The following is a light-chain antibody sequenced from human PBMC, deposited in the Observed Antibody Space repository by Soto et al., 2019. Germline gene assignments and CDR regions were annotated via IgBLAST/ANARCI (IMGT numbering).Light chain of an antibody. Sequence: EVVLTQSPATLSLSPGETATLSCRASQSVSSYLAWYQQKPGQAPRLLIYDASKMATGIPARFSGSGSGTDFTLTISSLEPEDFAVYYCQQRSGWPPSLTFGGGTKVEIK. CDR1: QSVSSY. J-gene: IGKJ4*01. V-gene: IGKV3-11*01. CDR3: QQRSGWPPSLT. CDR2: DAS.